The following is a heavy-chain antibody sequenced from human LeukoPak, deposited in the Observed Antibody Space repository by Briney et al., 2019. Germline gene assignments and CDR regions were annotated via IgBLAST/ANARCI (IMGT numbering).Heavy chain of an antibody. CDR3: ARSTEWYADY. CDR2: ITSSSSTI. CDR1: GFNFNIYR. V-gene: IGHV3-48*01. Sequence: GGSLRLSCAASGFNFNIYRMNWVRQAPGKGLEWVSYITSSSSTIYYADSVRGRFIISRDNAKKSVYLQLYNLRADDTAVYYCARSTEWYADYWGQGTLVTVSS. D-gene: IGHD3-3*01. J-gene: IGHJ4*02.